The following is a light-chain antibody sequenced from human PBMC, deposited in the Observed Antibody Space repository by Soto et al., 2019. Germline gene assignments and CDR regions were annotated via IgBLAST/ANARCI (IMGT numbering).Light chain of an antibody. CDR1: QSISSE. Sequence: EIVMTQSPATLSVSPGESATLSCRASQSISSELAWYLQKPGQPPRLLICGASTRATGVPARFTGSGSGSDFTLTISGLQSEDFAVYYCQQGHNWPLTFGQGTRLEI. CDR3: QQGHNWPLT. CDR2: GAS. J-gene: IGKJ2*01. V-gene: IGKV3-15*01.